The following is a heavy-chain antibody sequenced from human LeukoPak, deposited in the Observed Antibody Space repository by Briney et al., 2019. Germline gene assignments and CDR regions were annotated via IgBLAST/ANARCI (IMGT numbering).Heavy chain of an antibody. J-gene: IGHJ4*02. CDR1: GFTFSSYA. Sequence: GGSLRLSCAASGFTFSSYAMHWVRQAPGKGLEWVAVISYDGSNKYYADSVKGRFTISRDNSKNTLYLQMNSLRAEDTAVYYCARDATRVGYARHDYWGQGTLVTVSS. CDR3: ARDATRVGYARHDY. V-gene: IGHV3-30-3*01. D-gene: IGHD5-24*01. CDR2: ISYDGSNK.